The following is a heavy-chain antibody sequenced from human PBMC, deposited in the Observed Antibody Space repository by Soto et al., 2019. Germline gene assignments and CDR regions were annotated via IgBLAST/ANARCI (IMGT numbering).Heavy chain of an antibody. Sequence: QITLKESGPTLVKPTQTFTLACTFSGFSLSTSGMGVGWIRQPPGKALEWLALIYWDDDKRYSPSLKSRLTITEDTSKNQVVLTMTNMDPVDTATYYCAHYSSTSSFDYWGQGTLVAVSS. V-gene: IGHV2-5*02. CDR3: AHYSSTSSFDY. J-gene: IGHJ4*02. D-gene: IGHD6-13*01. CDR2: IYWDDDK. CDR1: GFSLSTSGMG.